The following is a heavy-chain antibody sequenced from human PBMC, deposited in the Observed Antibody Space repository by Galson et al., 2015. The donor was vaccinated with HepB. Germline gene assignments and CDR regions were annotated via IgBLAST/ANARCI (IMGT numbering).Heavy chain of an antibody. Sequence: SLRLSCAASGFTFSSYSMNWVRQAPGKGLEWVSSISSSSSYIYYADSVKGRFTISRDNAKNSLYLQMNSLRAEDTAVYYCAREGHYGSGSYFTYYFDYWGQGTLVTVSS. J-gene: IGHJ4*02. CDR2: ISSSSSYI. D-gene: IGHD3-10*01. CDR3: AREGHYGSGSYFTYYFDY. CDR1: GFTFSSYS. V-gene: IGHV3-21*01.